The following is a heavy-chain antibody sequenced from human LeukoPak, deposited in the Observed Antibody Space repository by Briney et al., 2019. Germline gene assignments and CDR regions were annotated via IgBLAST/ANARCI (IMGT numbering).Heavy chain of an antibody. V-gene: IGHV4-59*01. Sequence: SETLSLTCTVSGGSISSYYWSWIRQPPGKGLEWIGYIYYSGSTNYNPSLKSRVTISVDTSKNQFSLKLSSVTAADTAVYYCARAVERVFDYWGQGTLVTVSS. D-gene: IGHD5-24*01. CDR3: ARAVERVFDY. J-gene: IGHJ4*02. CDR1: GGSISSYY. CDR2: IYYSGST.